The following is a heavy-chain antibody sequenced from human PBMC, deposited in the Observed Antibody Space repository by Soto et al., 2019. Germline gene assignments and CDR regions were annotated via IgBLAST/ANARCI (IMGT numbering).Heavy chain of an antibody. J-gene: IGHJ3*02. CDR1: GFTFSSYG. D-gene: IGHD6-19*01. CDR3: AMAMYSSCWYSGAFDI. Sequence: QVQLVESGGGVVQPGRSLRLSCAASGFTFSSYGMHWVRQAPGKGLEWVAVIWYDGSNKYYADSVKGRFTISRDNSKNTLYMQMNSLRAEDTAVYYCAMAMYSSCWYSGAFDIWGQGTMVTVSS. CDR2: IWYDGSNK. V-gene: IGHV3-33*01.